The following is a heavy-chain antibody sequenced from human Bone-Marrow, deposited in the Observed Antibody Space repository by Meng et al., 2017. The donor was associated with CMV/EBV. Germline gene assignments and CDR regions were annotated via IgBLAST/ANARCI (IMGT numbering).Heavy chain of an antibody. CDR3: ARGYCSSPSCYGFGAFDI. Sequence: GESLKISCAASGFTFSDYYMNWVRQAPGKGLEWVSSISSSSTIYYADSVKGRFTISRDNAKNSLYLQMNSLRAEDTAIYYCARGYCSSPSCYGFGAFDIWGQGAMVTVSS. D-gene: IGHD2-2*01. CDR2: ISSSSTI. V-gene: IGHV3-69-1*02. J-gene: IGHJ3*02. CDR1: GFTFSDYY.